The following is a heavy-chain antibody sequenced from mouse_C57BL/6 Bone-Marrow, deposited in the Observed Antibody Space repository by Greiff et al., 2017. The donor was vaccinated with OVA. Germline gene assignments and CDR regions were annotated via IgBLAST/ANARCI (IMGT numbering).Heavy chain of an antibody. Sequence: DVKLVESGPELVKPGASVKISCKASGYSFTGYYMHWVKQSHGNILDWIGYIYPYNGVSSYNQKFKGKATLTVDKSSSTAYMELRSLTSEDSAVYYCARAYGSSYDAMDYWGQGTSVTVSS. V-gene: IGHV1-31*01. J-gene: IGHJ4*01. CDR3: ARAYGSSYDAMDY. D-gene: IGHD1-1*01. CDR1: GYSFTGYY. CDR2: IYPYNGVS.